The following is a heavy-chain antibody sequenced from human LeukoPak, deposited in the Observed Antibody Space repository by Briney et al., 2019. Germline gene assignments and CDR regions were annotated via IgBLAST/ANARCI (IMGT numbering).Heavy chain of an antibody. CDR1: GYTFTSYV. CDR2: ISAYNGNT. Sequence: ASVKVSCKASGYTFTSYVISWVRQAPGQGLEWVGCISAYNGNTNYAQKLQGRVTMTTDTSTSTAYMELRSLRSDDTAVYYCARGRSGYDNYYYYGMDVWGKGTTVTVSS. CDR3: ARGRSGYDNYYYYGMDV. V-gene: IGHV1-18*04. J-gene: IGHJ6*04. D-gene: IGHD5-12*01.